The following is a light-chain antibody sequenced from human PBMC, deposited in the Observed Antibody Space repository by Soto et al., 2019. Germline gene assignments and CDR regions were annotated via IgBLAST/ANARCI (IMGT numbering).Light chain of an antibody. CDR2: EVS. J-gene: IGLJ2*01. Sequence: QSALTQPASVSGSPGQSITISCTGTSSDVGKYNYVSWYQQHPAKAPKLMIFEVSNRPSGVSNRFSGSKSGNTASLTISGLQAEDEAEYYCSSYTGSSITTVVFGGGTQLTVL. CDR3: SSYTGSSITTVV. CDR1: SSDVGKYNY. V-gene: IGLV2-14*01.